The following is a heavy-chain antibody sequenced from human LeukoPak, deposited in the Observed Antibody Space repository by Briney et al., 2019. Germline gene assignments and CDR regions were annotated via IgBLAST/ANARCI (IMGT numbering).Heavy chain of an antibody. Sequence: PGGSLRLSCAASGFTFSDYYMSWIRQSPGKGLEWIGEINHSGSTTNYNPSLKNRVTISVDTSKKQFSLKLSSVTAADTAVYYCARRRWGYGSGSYDYWGQGTLVTVSS. V-gene: IGHV4-34*01. D-gene: IGHD3-10*01. CDR1: GFTFSDYY. CDR3: ARRRWGYGSGSYDY. J-gene: IGHJ4*02. CDR2: INHSGST.